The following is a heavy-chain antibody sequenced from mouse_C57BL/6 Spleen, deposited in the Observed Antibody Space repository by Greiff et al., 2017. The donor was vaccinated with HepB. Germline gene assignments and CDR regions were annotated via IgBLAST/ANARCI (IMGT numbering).Heavy chain of an antibody. V-gene: IGHV5-9-1*02. CDR2: ISSGGDYI. D-gene: IGHD1-2*01. J-gene: IGHJ4*01. Sequence: DVMLVESGEGLVKPGGSLKLSCAASGFTFSSYAMSWVRQTPEKRLEWVAYISSGGDYIYYADTVKGRFTISRDNARNTLYLQMSSLKSEDTAMYYCTRGDTTADYYAMDYWGLGTSVTVSS. CDR1: GFTFSSYA. CDR3: TRGDTTADYYAMDY.